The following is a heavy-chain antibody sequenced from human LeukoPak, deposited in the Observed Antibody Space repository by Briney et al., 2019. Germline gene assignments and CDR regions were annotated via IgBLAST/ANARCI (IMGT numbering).Heavy chain of an antibody. CDR2: FDSEDGET. D-gene: IGHD3-10*01. CDR3: ATDGTWFGELYGMDV. V-gene: IGHV1-24*01. J-gene: IGHJ6*02. CDR1: GYTLTELS. Sequence: GASVKVSCKVSGYTLTELSMHWVRQAPGKGLEGMGGFDSEDGETIYAQKFQGRVTMTEDTSTDTAYMELSSLRSEDTAVYYCATDGTWFGELYGMDVWGQGTTVTVSS.